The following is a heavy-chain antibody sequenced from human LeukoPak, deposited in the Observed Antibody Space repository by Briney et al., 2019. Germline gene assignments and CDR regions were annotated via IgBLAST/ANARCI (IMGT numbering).Heavy chain of an antibody. Sequence: PSETLSLTCAVYGGSFSGYYWSWIRQPPGKGLEWIGEINHSGSTYYNPSLKSRVTISVDTSKNQFSLKLSSVTAADTAVYYCASRSGSYYAFDIWGQGTMVSVSS. D-gene: IGHD1-26*01. J-gene: IGHJ3*02. CDR3: ASRSGSYYAFDI. CDR1: GGSFSGYY. CDR2: INHSGST. V-gene: IGHV4-34*01.